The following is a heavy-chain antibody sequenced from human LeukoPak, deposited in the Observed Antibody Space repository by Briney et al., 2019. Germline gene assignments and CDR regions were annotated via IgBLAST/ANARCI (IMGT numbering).Heavy chain of an antibody. Sequence: GGSLRLSCAASGFTFSNFEMNWVRQAPGKGLEWISYVSTSGASTYYADSVKGRFTVSRNNAKNSMYLRMDTLRAEDTAVYYCARERGYNYGYSGYYDQWGQGILVTVSS. V-gene: IGHV3-48*03. CDR3: ARERGYNYGYSGYYDQ. D-gene: IGHD5-18*01. J-gene: IGHJ4*02. CDR2: VSTSGAST. CDR1: GFTFSNFE.